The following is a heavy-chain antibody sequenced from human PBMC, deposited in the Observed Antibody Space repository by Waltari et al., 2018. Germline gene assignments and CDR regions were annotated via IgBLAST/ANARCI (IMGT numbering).Heavy chain of an antibody. D-gene: IGHD1-26*01. CDR1: GYTFTSYY. CDR3: ARVGATTTFYFDY. Sequence: QVQLVQSGAEVKKPGASVKVACKASGYTFTSYYMHWVRQAPGQGLEWMGIINPSGGSTSYAKKCQCRVTMTRDTSTSTVYMELSSLRSEDTAVYYCARVGATTTFYFDYWGQGTLVIVSS. V-gene: IGHV1-46*01. J-gene: IGHJ4*02. CDR2: INPSGGST.